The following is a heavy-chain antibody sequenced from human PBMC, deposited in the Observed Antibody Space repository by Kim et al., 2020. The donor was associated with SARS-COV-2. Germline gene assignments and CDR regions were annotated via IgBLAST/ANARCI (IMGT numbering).Heavy chain of an antibody. CDR3: ERHSYKRSYLGSYYFDY. Sequence: LKRRVTISVDTSKNQFSLRLSSVTAADTAVYYCERHSYKRSYLGSYYFDYWGQGTLVTVSS. J-gene: IGHJ4*02. V-gene: IGHV4-39*01. D-gene: IGHD1-26*01.